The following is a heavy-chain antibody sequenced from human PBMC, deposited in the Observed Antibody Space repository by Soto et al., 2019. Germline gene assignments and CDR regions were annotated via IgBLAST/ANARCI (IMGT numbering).Heavy chain of an antibody. Sequence: EVQLVESGGTVIQVGGSLRLSCAASGFIFDDFTMHWVRLVPGKGLQWVSYINWDGGIAMYAGSVKGRFTICRDNTNNHLYLQMNSLRSDDTALYYCAKDEGAAVESPGDWGHGTLVTVSS. CDR1: GFIFDDFT. CDR2: INWDGGIA. V-gene: IGHV3-43*01. J-gene: IGHJ4*01. D-gene: IGHD6-13*01. CDR3: AKDEGAAVESPGD.